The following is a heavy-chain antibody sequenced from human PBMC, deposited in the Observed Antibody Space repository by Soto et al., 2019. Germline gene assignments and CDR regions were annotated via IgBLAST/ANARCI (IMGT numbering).Heavy chain of an antibody. Sequence: SETLSLTCTVSGGSISSSSYYWGWIRQPPGKGLEWIGSIYYSGSTYYNPSLKSRVTISVDTSKNQFSLKLSSVTAADTAVYYCARHGWGIAAAGTSWGQGTLVTVSS. CDR2: IYYSGST. CDR1: GGSISSSSYY. V-gene: IGHV4-39*01. D-gene: IGHD6-13*01. CDR3: ARHGWGIAAAGTS. J-gene: IGHJ4*02.